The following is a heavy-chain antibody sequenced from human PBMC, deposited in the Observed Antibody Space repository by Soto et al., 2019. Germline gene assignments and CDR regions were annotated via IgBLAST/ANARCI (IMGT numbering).Heavy chain of an antibody. D-gene: IGHD2-15*01. J-gene: IGHJ4*02. CDR1: GFTFSSYG. V-gene: IGHV3-30*18. CDR3: AKDMARYCSGGSCYGLDY. CDR2: ISYDGSNK. Sequence: GGSLRLSCAASGFTFSSYGMHWVRQAPGKGLEWVAVISYDGSNKYYADSVKGRFTISRDNSKNTLYLQMNSLRAEDTAVYYCAKDMARYCSGGSCYGLDYWGQGTLVTVSS.